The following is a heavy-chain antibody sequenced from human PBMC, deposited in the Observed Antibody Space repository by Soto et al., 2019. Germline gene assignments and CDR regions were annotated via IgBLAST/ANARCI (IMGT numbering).Heavy chain of an antibody. CDR2: IGGSGTAT. D-gene: IGHD6-19*01. CDR1: GCTFNNNA. Sequence: GWSLRLSCSASGCTFNNNAMSWVRQAPGRGLEWVSDIGGSGTATYYADSVRGRFTISRDNFKNIVFLQMNSLGAEDTAVYYCAKRIEVRGWPYRYAMDGRGQGPSVTVSS. J-gene: IGHJ6*02. V-gene: IGHV3-23*01. CDR3: AKRIEVRGWPYRYAMDG.